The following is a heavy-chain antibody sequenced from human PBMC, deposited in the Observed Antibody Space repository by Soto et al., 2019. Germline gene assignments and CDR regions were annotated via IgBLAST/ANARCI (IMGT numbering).Heavy chain of an antibody. V-gene: IGHV4-34*01. CDR1: GGSFSGYY. J-gene: IGHJ4*02. CDR3: ARGRGIDY. Sequence: SETLSLTCAVYGGSFSGYYWSWIRQPPGKGLEWIGEINHSGSTNYNPSLKSRVTISVDTSKNQFSLKLSSVTAADTAVYYCARGRGIDYWGQGTLVTVSS. CDR2: INHSGST.